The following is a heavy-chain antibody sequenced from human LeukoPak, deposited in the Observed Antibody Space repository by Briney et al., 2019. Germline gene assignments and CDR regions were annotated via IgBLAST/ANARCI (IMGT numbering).Heavy chain of an antibody. CDR3: ASPDIVVVPAAMGLGLVTDDAFDI. V-gene: IGHV4-38-2*02. CDR2: IYHSGST. CDR1: GYSISSGYY. J-gene: IGHJ3*02. D-gene: IGHD2-2*01. Sequence: SETLSLTCTVPGYSISSGYYWGWIRQPPGKGLEWIGSIYHSGSTYYNPSLKSRVTISVDTSKNQFSLKLSSVTAADTAVYYCASPDIVVVPAAMGLGLVTDDAFDIWGEGTMVTVSS.